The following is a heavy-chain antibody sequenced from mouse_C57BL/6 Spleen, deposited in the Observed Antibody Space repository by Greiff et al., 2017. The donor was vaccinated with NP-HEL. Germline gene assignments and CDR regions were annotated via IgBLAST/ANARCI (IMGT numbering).Heavy chain of an antibody. CDR1: GYTFTSYW. D-gene: IGHD1-1*01. J-gene: IGHJ4*01. CDR3: AREDYGAMDY. CDR2: IYPSDSET. Sequence: QVQLQQPGAELVRPGSSVKLSCKASGYTFTSYWMDWVKQRPGQGLEWIGNIYPSDSETHYNQKFKDKATLTVDKSSSTAYMQLSSLTSEDSAVYYCAREDYGAMDYWGQGTSVTVSS. V-gene: IGHV1-61*01.